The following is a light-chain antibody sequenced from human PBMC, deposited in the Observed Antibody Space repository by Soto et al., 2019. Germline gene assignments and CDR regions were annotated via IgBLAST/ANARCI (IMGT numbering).Light chain of an antibody. CDR1: QSISSY. V-gene: IGKV1-39*01. J-gene: IGKJ2*01. CDR3: QQSYSTLYT. Sequence: DIQMTQSPSSLSASVGERVTITCRASQSISSYLNWYQQKPGKAPKLLIYAASSLQSGVPSRFSGSGSGTDFTLTISSLQPEDFATYYCQQSYSTLYTFGQGTKVDIK. CDR2: AAS.